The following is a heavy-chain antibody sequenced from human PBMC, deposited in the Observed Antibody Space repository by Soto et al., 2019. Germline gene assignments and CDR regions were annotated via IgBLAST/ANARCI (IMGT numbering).Heavy chain of an antibody. D-gene: IGHD6-13*01. J-gene: IGHJ4*02. V-gene: IGHV3-21*06. CDR1: RFTFTSYT. Sequence: PGGSLRLSCAASRFTFTSYTMNWVRQAPGKGLEWVSSISSSSDYIYYADSMKGRVTISRDNAKNSLFLDMNSLTGEDTAVYYCARARVYATGPLDFWGQGTLVTVSS. CDR3: ARARVYATGPLDF. CDR2: ISSSSDYI.